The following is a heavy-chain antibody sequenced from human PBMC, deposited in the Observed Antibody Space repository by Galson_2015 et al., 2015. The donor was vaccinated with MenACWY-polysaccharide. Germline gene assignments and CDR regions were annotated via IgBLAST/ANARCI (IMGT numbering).Heavy chain of an antibody. CDR3: ARGHYGMDV. Sequence: LRLSCAVSGFAFSSYLLTWVRQAPGKGLEWVANIKKDGSEKYCVDSVKGRFTISRDNGRSSLYLQMNGLRAEDTAVYYCARGHYGMDVWGQGTTVTVS. J-gene: IGHJ6*02. CDR1: GFAFSSYL. V-gene: IGHV3-7*01. CDR2: IKKDGSEK.